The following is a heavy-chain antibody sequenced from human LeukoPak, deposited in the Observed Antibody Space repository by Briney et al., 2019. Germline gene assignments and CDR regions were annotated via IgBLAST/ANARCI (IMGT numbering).Heavy chain of an antibody. Sequence: GGSLRLSCAASGFTFSSYWMSWVRQAPGKGLEWVANIKQDGSEKYYVDSVKGRFTFSRDNAKNSPFLQMNSLRAEDTAVYYCARGVDTATTFDYWGQGTLVTV. CDR2: IKQDGSEK. V-gene: IGHV3-7*04. CDR3: ARGVDTATTFDY. D-gene: IGHD5-18*01. CDR1: GFTFSSYW. J-gene: IGHJ4*02.